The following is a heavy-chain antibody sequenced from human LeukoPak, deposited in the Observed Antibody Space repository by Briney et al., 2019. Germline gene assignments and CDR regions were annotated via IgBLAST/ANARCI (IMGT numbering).Heavy chain of an antibody. Sequence: ASVRVSCKASGYTFTSYGISWVRQAPGQGLEWMGWISAYNGNTNYAQKLQGRVTMTTDTSTSTAYMELRSLRSDDTAVYYCAREGVELGYCSGGSCYTAAFDIWGQGTMVTVSS. J-gene: IGHJ3*02. D-gene: IGHD2-15*01. CDR3: AREGVELGYCSGGSCYTAAFDI. CDR2: ISAYNGNT. CDR1: GYTFTSYG. V-gene: IGHV1-18*01.